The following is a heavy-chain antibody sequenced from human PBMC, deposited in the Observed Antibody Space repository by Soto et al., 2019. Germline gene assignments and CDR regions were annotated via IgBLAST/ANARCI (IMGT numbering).Heavy chain of an antibody. CDR1: GYTFSSHA. Sequence: ASVKVSCKASGYTFSSHATHWVRQAPGQRLEWMGWINGGNGDTKYSQKFQGRVTITRDTSASTAYMELSSLRSEDTAVYYCARGGSLYWYFDLWGRGTLVTVSS. V-gene: IGHV1-3*01. D-gene: IGHD1-26*01. CDR2: INGGNGDT. J-gene: IGHJ2*01. CDR3: ARGGSLYWYFDL.